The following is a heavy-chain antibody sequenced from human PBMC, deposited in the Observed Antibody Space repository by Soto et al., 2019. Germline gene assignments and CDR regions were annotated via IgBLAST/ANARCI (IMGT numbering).Heavy chain of an antibody. CDR1: GFTFGTNV. J-gene: IGHJ3*02. V-gene: IGHV3-23*01. Sequence: EVHLLESGGGLVQPGGSLRLSCAASGFTFGTNVMSWVRQAPGKGLEWVSGVSGVGITTYYSDFVKGRFTISRDNSKNKRYLLMSSLRAEDTAVYYCAKVSSTAVAGTYAFDIWGQGTMVIVFS. CDR3: AKVSSTAVAGTYAFDI. CDR2: VSGVGITT. D-gene: IGHD6-19*01.